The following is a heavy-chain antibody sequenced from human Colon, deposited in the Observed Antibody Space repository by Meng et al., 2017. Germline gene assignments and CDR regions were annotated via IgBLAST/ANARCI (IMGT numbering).Heavy chain of an antibody. D-gene: IGHD6-19*01. Sequence: QLQESGPGLVRPSETLSRTCKFSGVYVKSGIYDWNWIRQPPGKTLEWIGYIYSSGSTTYNPSLKSRVTISLDTPKNQFSLKLTSVTAADTAVYYCAREGPIAVAGYDYWGQGTLVTVSS. CDR1: GVYVKSGIYD. CDR3: AREGPIAVAGYDY. J-gene: IGHJ4*02. CDR2: IYSSGST. V-gene: IGHV4-61*01.